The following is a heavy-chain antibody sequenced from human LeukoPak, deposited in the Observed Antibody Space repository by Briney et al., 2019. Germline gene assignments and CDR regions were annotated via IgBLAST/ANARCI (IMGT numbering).Heavy chain of an antibody. CDR2: IDNDGGST. CDR3: ARSSFPYYFDY. D-gene: IGHD3-16*01. V-gene: IGHV3-74*01. CDR1: GFTFHSYW. Sequence: GGSLRLSCAASGFTFHSYWMHWVRQAPGKRLVWVSRIDNDGGSTTYADSVKGRFTISRDNAKNTLYLQMNSVRAEDTAVYYCARSSFPYYFDYWGQGTLVTVSS. J-gene: IGHJ4*02.